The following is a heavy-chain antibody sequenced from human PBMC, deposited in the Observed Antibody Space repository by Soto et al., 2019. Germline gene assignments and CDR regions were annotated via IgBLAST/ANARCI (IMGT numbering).Heavy chain of an antibody. J-gene: IGHJ6*02. CDR3: AREGVPASYGMDV. D-gene: IGHD2-2*01. Sequence: QVQLQQWGAGLMKPSETLSLTCAVYGGSFSGYYWSWIRQPPGKGLEWIGEINHSGSTNYNPSLKSRVTISVDTSKNQFSLKLSSVTAADTAVYYCAREGVPASYGMDVWGQGTTVTVSS. V-gene: IGHV4-34*01. CDR1: GGSFSGYY. CDR2: INHSGST.